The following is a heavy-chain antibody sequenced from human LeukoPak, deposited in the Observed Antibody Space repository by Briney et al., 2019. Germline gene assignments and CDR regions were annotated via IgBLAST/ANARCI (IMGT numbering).Heavy chain of an antibody. Sequence: ASVKVSCKASGYTFTSYDINWVRQAPGQGLEWMGWINPNSGGTNYAQKFQGRVTMTRDTSISTAYMELSRLRSDDTAVYYCARSFMVRGVIDRFDPWGQGTLVTVSS. V-gene: IGHV1-2*02. CDR1: GYTFTSYD. CDR3: ARSFMVRGVIDRFDP. D-gene: IGHD3-10*01. J-gene: IGHJ5*02. CDR2: INPNSGGT.